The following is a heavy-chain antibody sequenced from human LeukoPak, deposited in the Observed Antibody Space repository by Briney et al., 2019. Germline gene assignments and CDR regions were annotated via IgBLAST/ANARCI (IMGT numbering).Heavy chain of an antibody. J-gene: IGHJ4*02. D-gene: IGHD5-18*01. CDR1: GGSFSGYY. CDR3: ARSGHGPADTAMVTKGSLDY. V-gene: IGHV4-34*01. CDR2: INHSGST. Sequence: SETLSLTCAVYGGSFSGYYWSWIRQPPGKGLEWIGEINHSGSTNYNPSLKSRVTISVDTSKNQFSLKLSSVTAADTAVYYCARSGHGPADTAMVTKGSLDYWGQGTLVTVSS.